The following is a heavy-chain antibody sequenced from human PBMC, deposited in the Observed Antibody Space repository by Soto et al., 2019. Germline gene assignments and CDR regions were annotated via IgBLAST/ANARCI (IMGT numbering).Heavy chain of an antibody. D-gene: IGHD3-3*01. J-gene: IGHJ3*02. CDR1: GFTFSIYA. CDR2: FSGGVDTT. Sequence: GGSLRLSCAASGFTFSIYAMSWVRQAPGKGLEWVSTFSGGVDTTYHADSVKGRFTISRDNSKNTLYLQMNSLRAEDTAVYYCAKPLYDFWSGPDAFDIWGQGTMVTVSS. V-gene: IGHV3-23*01. CDR3: AKPLYDFWSGPDAFDI.